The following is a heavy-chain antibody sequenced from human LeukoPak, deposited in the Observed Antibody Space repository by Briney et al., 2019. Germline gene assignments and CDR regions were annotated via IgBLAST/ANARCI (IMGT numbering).Heavy chain of an antibody. V-gene: IGHV4-59*01. CDR2: IYYSGST. CDR3: ARDPRKDAFDI. CDR1: GGSISVYY. Sequence: PSETLSLTCTVSGGSISVYYWSWIRQPPGRGLEWIGYIYYSGSTNYNPSLKTRVTISVDTSKNQFSLKLSSVTAADTAVYYCARDPRKDAFDIWGQGTMVTVSS. J-gene: IGHJ3*02.